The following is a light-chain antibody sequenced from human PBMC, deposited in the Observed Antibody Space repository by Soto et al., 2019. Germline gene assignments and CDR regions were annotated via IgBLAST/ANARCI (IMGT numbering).Light chain of an antibody. Sequence: QSVLTQPPSVSGAPGQRVTIYCTGSSSNIGAGYDVHWYQQLPGTAPKLLIYGNSNRPSGVPDRFSGSKSGTSASLAITGLQAEDEADYYCQSYDSSLVYVFGTGTKVTVL. CDR2: GNS. J-gene: IGLJ1*01. V-gene: IGLV1-40*01. CDR3: QSYDSSLVYV. CDR1: SSNIGAGYD.